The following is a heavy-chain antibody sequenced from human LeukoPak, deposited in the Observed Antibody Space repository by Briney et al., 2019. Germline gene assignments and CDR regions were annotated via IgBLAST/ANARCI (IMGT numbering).Heavy chain of an antibody. J-gene: IGHJ4*02. D-gene: IGHD6-13*01. CDR1: GGSISGHY. Sequence: SETLSLTCTVSGGSISGHYWSWMRQPPGKAPEWIGYVSYSGSSSYNPSLKGRVTISVDTSMNQFSLKLFSVTAPDTAVYYCARHARNSWHSDYWGQGAVVTVSS. CDR2: VSYSGSS. V-gene: IGHV4-59*08. CDR3: ARHARNSWHSDY.